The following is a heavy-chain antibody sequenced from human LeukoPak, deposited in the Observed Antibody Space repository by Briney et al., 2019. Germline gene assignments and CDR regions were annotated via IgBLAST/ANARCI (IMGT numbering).Heavy chain of an antibody. CDR1: GFTVSSSY. CDR2: ISRGGAYT. V-gene: IGHV3-53*01. J-gene: IGHJ4*02. Sequence: PGGSLRLSCAASGFTVSSSYMGWDRQAPGKGLECVSSISRGGAYTYYADSVKGRFTISRDDSRNTLYLQMNSLRAEDTAVYYCSKKGQADNDGKPDWGQGTLVTVSS. CDR3: SKKGQADNDGKPD. D-gene: IGHD1-1*01.